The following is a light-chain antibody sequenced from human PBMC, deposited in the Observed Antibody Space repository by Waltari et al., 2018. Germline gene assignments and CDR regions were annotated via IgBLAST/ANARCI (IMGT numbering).Light chain of an antibody. V-gene: IGKV4-1*01. J-gene: IGKJ2*01. Sequence: DLVMTKSPDSLAVSLGERATINCKSSQSVFFSATNKNYLAWYQQRPGQPPKLLIYWASTREAGVPERLTGSGSARDFTLTISSLQTEDVAVYYCHNYYMIPHIFGQGAKVEIK. CDR2: WAS. CDR1: QSVFFSATNKNY. CDR3: HNYYMIPHI.